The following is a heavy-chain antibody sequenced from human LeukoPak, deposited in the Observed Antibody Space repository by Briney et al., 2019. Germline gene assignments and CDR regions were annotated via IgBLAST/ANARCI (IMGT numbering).Heavy chain of an antibody. CDR2: ISPYNGDT. D-gene: IGHD6-19*01. CDR3: ARAGSGSGWYFDY. Sequence: GASVKVSCKASAYDFTSVGITWVRQAPGQGLEWMGWISPYNGDTRYVQKLQGRVTMTTDTSTSTAYMELRSLRFDDTAVYYCARAGSGSGWYFDYWGQGTLVTVSS. J-gene: IGHJ4*02. V-gene: IGHV1-18*01. CDR1: AYDFTSVG.